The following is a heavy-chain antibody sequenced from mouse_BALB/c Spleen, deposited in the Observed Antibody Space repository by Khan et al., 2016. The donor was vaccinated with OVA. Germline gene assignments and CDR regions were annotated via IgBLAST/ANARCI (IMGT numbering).Heavy chain of an antibody. D-gene: IGHD1-3*01. CDR2: IWAGGST. V-gene: IGHV2-9*02. Sequence: QMQLEESGPGLVAPSQSLSITCTVSGFSLTSYGVHWVRQPPGKGLEWLGVIWAGGSTTYYSALMSRLSISKDNSKSQVFLKMNSLQTEDTAMYYCARLEDIWGQGTTLTGSS. CDR3: ARLEDI. J-gene: IGHJ2*01. CDR1: GFSLTSYG.